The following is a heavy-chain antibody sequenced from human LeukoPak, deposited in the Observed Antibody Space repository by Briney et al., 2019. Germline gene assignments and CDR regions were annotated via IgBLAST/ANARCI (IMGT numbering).Heavy chain of an antibody. D-gene: IGHD4/OR15-4a*01. Sequence: SQTLSLTCSVSGGSVSSGTYYWSWNRQPAGKGLEWIGRIYSSGSTDYNASLKSRVTISVDTSKNQFSLELSSVTAADTAVYYCARFYANYFDPWGQGTRVTVSS. V-gene: IGHV4-61*02. J-gene: IGHJ5*02. CDR3: ARFYANYFDP. CDR1: GGSVSSGTYY. CDR2: IYSSGST.